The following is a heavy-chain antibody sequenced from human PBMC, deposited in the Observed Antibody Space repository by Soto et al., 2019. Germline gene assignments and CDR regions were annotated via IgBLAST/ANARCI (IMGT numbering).Heavy chain of an antibody. V-gene: IGHV3-7*02. Sequence: PGGSLRLSCVAPGFTFGSYWMTWFRQAPGKGLEWLANITPDGSAIYYVDSVKGRFTVSRDNAKNSLYLQMNSLRPEDTAVYYCAKHGIYCFDFWAQGTLVTVSS. CDR3: AKHGIYCFDF. CDR1: GFTFGSYW. CDR2: ITPDGSAI. J-gene: IGHJ4*02.